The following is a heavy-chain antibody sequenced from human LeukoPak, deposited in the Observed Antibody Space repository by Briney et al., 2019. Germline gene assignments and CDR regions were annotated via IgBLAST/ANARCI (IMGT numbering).Heavy chain of an antibody. D-gene: IGHD1-26*01. CDR3: ARASSGSHLVWFDP. Sequence: SQTLSLTCTVSGDSISNGGSISNGGHYWSWIRQFPGKGLEWIGYIYHSGNTYYNPSLESRVTISVDTSENRFSLRLSSVTAADTAVYYCARASSGSHLVWFDPWGQGTLVTVSS. CDR1: GDSISNGGSISNGGHY. CDR2: IYHSGNT. J-gene: IGHJ5*02. V-gene: IGHV4-31*03.